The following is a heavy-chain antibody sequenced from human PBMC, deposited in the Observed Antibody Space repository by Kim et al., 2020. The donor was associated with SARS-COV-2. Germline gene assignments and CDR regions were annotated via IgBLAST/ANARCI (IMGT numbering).Heavy chain of an antibody. CDR3: AKDRGAYCGGDCPNWFDP. V-gene: IGHV3-30*18. J-gene: IGHJ5*02. Sequence: GGSLRLSCAASGFTFSSYGMHWVRQAPGKGLEWVAVISYDGSNKYYADSVKGRFTISRDNSRNTLYLQMNSLRAEDTAVYYCAKDRGAYCGGDCPNWFDPWGQGTLVTVSS. CDR2: ISYDGSNK. CDR1: GFTFSSYG. D-gene: IGHD2-21*02.